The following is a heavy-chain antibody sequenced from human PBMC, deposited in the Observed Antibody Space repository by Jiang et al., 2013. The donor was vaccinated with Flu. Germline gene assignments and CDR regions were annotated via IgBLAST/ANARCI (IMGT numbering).Heavy chain of an antibody. V-gene: IGHV4-39*01. CDR1: GGSISSSSYY. J-gene: IGHJ3*02. CDR2: IYYSGST. CDR3: ARGDCSSTSCSDAFDI. D-gene: IGHD2-2*01. Sequence: SLTCTVSGGSISSSSYYWGWIRQPPGKGLEWIGSIYYSGSTYYNPSLKSRVTISVDTSKNQFSLKLSSVTAADTAVYYCARGDCSSTSCSDAFDIWGQGTMVTVSS.